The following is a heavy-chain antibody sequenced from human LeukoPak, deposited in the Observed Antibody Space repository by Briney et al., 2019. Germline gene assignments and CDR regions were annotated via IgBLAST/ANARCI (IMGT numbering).Heavy chain of an antibody. V-gene: IGHV3-23*01. CDR3: AKGGPYSSGYPYDS. J-gene: IGHJ4*02. CDR2: VSGGGTTT. Sequence: GGSLRLSCAASGFTFSSHAMTWVRQVSGKGLEWVSGVSGGGTTTYYADSVKGRFTISRDNSKNTLYLQMNSLRVEDTAVYYCAKGGPYSSGYPYDSWGQGTLVTVSS. D-gene: IGHD3-22*01. CDR1: GFTFSSHA.